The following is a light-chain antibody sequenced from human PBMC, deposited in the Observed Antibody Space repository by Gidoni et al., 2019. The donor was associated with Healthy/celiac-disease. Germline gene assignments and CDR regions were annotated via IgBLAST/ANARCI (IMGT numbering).Light chain of an antibody. V-gene: IGKV1-39*01. CDR1: QSISSS. Sequence: DIQITQAPSSLSASVGDRVTITCRASQSISSSLNWYQQKPGKAPKILIYAASSLQSRVPSRLRGSGSGADFTIIISSRQPEDFVTYYCQQSYSTPRTFGQXTKVEIK. CDR3: QQSYSTPRT. CDR2: AAS. J-gene: IGKJ1*01.